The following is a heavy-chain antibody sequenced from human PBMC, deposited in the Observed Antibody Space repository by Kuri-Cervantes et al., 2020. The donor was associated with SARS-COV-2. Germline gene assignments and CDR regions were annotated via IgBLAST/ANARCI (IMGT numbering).Heavy chain of an antibody. CDR1: GYSFTSYW. CDR2: IYPGDSDT. J-gene: IGHJ5*02. V-gene: IGHV5-51*01. CDR3: ARHPPGWLLPYNWFDP. D-gene: IGHD3-22*01. Sequence: GESLKISCKGSGYSFTSYWIGWVRQMPGKGLEWMGIIYPGDSDTRYSPSFQGQVTISADKSISTAYLQWSSLKASDTAMYYCARHPPGWLLPYNWFDPWGQGTLVNVSS.